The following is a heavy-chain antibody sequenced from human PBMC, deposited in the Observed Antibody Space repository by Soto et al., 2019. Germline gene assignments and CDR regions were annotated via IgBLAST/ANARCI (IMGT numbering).Heavy chain of an antibody. D-gene: IGHD6-19*01. J-gene: IGHJ4*02. CDR2: ISHSGST. CDR1: GGSVTSGSYY. Sequence: TSETLSLTCTVSGGSVTSGSYYWSWIRQPPGRGLEWIGYISHSGSTYFNPSLKSRVTISVDRSKNQFSLKLSSVTAADTAVYYCARGGLLPDYWGQGTLVTVSS. CDR3: ARGGLLPDY. V-gene: IGHV4-30-2*01.